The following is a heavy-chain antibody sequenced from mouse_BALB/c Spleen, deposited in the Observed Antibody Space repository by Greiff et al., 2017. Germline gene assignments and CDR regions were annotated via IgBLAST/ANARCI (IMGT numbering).Heavy chain of an antibody. CDR1: GFSLTSYG. J-gene: IGHJ3*01. CDR3: ARDRWGWFAY. D-gene: IGHD2-3*01. Sequence: QVQLKESGPGLVAPSQSLSITCTVSGFSLTSYGVHWVRQPPGKGLEWLGVIWAGGSTNYNSALMSRLSISKDNSKSQVFLKMNSLQTDDTAMYYCARDRWGWFAYWGQGTLVTVSA. V-gene: IGHV2-9*02. CDR2: IWAGGST.